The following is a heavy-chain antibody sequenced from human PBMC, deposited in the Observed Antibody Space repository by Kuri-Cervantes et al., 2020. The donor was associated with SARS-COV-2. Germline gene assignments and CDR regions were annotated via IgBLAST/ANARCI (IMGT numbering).Heavy chain of an antibody. V-gene: IGHV1-69*04. CDR3: ARVVVVPAAISNPGGMDV. CDR1: GGTFSSYA. D-gene: IGHD2-2*02. CDR2: IIPILGTA. Sequence: SVKVSCKASGGTFSSYAISWVRQAPGQGLEWMGRIIPILGTANYAQKFQGRVTMTTDTSTSTAYMELRSLRSDDTAVYYCARVVVVPAAISNPGGMDVWGKGTTVTVSS. J-gene: IGHJ6*03.